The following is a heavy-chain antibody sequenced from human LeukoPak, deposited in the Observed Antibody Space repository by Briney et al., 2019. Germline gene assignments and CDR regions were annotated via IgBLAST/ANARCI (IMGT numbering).Heavy chain of an antibody. CDR2: INPNSGGT. J-gene: IGHJ4*02. Sequence: ASVKVSCKASGYTFTGYYMHWVRQAPGQGVEWMGWINPNSGGTNYAQKFQGRVTMTRDTSISTAYMELSRLRSDDTAVYYCAREGGYCSGGSCPLDYWGQGTLVTVSS. CDR3: AREGGYCSGGSCPLDY. D-gene: IGHD2-15*01. V-gene: IGHV1-2*02. CDR1: GYTFTGYY.